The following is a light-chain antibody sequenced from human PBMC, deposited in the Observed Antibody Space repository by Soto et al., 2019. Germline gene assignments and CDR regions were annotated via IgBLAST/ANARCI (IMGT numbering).Light chain of an antibody. CDR2: RAS. V-gene: IGKV1-5*03. CDR3: QQYKTYS. Sequence: DIQMTQSPSALSASVGGKITITCRANQSISSWLAWYQQQPGKAPSLLIYRASTLESGVPSRFSGSGSGTEFYLAISGLQPDDFATYYCQQYKTYSFGGGTKVEIK. J-gene: IGKJ4*01. CDR1: QSISSW.